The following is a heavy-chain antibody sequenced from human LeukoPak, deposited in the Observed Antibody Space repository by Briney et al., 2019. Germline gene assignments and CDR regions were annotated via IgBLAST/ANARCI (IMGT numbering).Heavy chain of an antibody. CDR1: GFTFSSYA. J-gene: IGHJ4*02. D-gene: IGHD3-22*01. CDR2: ISYDGSNK. CDR3: ASDYYDSSGYSEPYDY. V-gene: IGHV3-30-3*01. Sequence: GRSLRLSCAAYGFTFSSYAMHWVRQAPGKGLEWVAVISYDGSNKYYADSVKGRFTISRDNSKNTLYLQMNRLRAEDTAVYYCASDYYDSSGYSEPYDYWGQGTLVTVSS.